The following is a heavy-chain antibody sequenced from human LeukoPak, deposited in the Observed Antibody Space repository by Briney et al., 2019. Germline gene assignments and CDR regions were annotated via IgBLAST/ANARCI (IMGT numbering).Heavy chain of an antibody. J-gene: IGHJ4*02. CDR1: GGSISSGGYS. D-gene: IGHD6-19*01. CDR2: IYHSGST. V-gene: IGHV4-30-2*01. Sequence: SQTLSLTCAVSGGSISSGGYSWSWIRQPPGKGLEWIGYIYHSGSTYYNPSLKSRVTISVDRSKNQFSLKLSSVTAADTAVYYCARDSSGWYFDYWGQGTLVTVSS. CDR3: ARDSSGWYFDY.